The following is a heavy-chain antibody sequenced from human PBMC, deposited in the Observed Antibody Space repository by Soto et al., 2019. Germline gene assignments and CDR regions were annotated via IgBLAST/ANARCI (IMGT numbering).Heavy chain of an antibody. Sequence: GGSLRLSCAASGFTFSSYSMNWVRQAPGKGLEWVSYISSSSTIYYADSVKGRFTISRDNAKNSLYLQMNSLRDEDTAVYYCARDPAVAGRGGIYYYGMDVWGQGTTVTVSS. V-gene: IGHV3-48*02. CDR3: ARDPAVAGRGGIYYYGMDV. CDR1: GFTFSSYS. J-gene: IGHJ6*02. D-gene: IGHD6-19*01. CDR2: ISSSSTI.